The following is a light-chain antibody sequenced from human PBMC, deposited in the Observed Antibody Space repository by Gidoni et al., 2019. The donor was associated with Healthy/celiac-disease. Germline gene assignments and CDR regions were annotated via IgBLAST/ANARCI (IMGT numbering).Light chain of an antibody. CDR1: QSISSI. J-gene: IGKJ1*01. CDR3: QQSYSTPLT. CDR2: AAS. Sequence: DLHMTHSPSSLSASVGARVPITCLASQSISSILNWYQQKPEKAPMILIYAASSLQSVGPSRCSVRGYGTDFTLSISSLQPEDFATYYCQQSYSTPLTFGRGTKVEIK. V-gene: IGKV1-39*01.